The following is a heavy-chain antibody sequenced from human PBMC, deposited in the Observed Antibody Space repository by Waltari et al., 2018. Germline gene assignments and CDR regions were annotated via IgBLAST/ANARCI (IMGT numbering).Heavy chain of an antibody. Sequence: QVQLVQSGAEVKKPGSSVKVSCKASGGPFSSYAISWVRKAPGQRLEWMGGIIPIFATATYAHKFQGRVTITADKSTSTAYMELSSLRSEDTAVYYCARSGPNSWSYFSYWYFDLWGRGTLVTVSS. V-gene: IGHV1-69*14. J-gene: IGHJ2*01. CDR3: ARSGPNSWSYFSYWYFDL. D-gene: IGHD1-26*01. CDR2: IIPIFATA. CDR1: GGPFSSYA.